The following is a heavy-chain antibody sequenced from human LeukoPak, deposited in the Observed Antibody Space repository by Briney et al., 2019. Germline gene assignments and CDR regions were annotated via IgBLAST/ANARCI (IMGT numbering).Heavy chain of an antibody. D-gene: IGHD2-15*01. CDR3: ARHIGPQSGDAFDI. CDR1: GGSISSYY. CDR2: IYYSGST. V-gene: IGHV4-59*08. J-gene: IGHJ3*02. Sequence: SETLSLTCTVSGGSISSYYWSWIRQPPGKGLEWIGYIYYSGSTNYNPSLKSRVTISVDTSKNQFSLKLSSVTAADTAVYYCARHIGPQSGDAFDIWGQGTMVTVSS.